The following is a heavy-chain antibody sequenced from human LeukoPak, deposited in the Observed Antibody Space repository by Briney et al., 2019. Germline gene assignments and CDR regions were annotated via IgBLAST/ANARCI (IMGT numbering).Heavy chain of an antibody. CDR3: ARGDGGDFY. J-gene: IGHJ4*02. D-gene: IGHD3-16*01. V-gene: IGHV3-21*01. CDR2: ISSSSSYI. Sequence: PGGSLRLSCAASGFTFSSYEMNWVRQAPGKGLEWVSSISSSSSYIYYADSVKGRFTISRDNAKNSLYLQMNSLRAEDTAVYYCARGDGGDFYWGQGTLDTVSS. CDR1: GFTFSSYE.